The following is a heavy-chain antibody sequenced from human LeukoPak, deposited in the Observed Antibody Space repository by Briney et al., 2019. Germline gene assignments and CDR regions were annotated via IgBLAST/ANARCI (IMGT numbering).Heavy chain of an antibody. CDR2: IYYTGST. D-gene: IGHD2-15*01. Sequence: SQTLSLTCTVSGGSISSSSHYWGWIRQPPGKGLELIGSIYYTGSTSYNPSLKSRVTISVDTSKNQFSLKLSSVTAADTAVYYCARHESIVVVVAARGFDSWGQGTLVTVSS. J-gene: IGHJ4*02. CDR1: GGSISSSSHY. V-gene: IGHV4-39*01. CDR3: ARHESIVVVVAARGFDS.